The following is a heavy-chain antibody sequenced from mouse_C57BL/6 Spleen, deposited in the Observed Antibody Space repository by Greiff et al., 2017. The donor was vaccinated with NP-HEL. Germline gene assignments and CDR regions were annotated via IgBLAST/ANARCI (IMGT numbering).Heavy chain of an antibody. D-gene: IGHD1-1*01. CDR1: GYTFTDYY. Sequence: VQLQQSGAELVRPGASVKLSCKASGYTFTDYYINWVKQRPGQGLEWIARIYPGSGNTYYNEKFKGKATLTAEKSSSTAYMQLSSLTSEDSSVSFCARSGGSSYWFAYWGQGTLVTVSA. CDR3: ARSGGSSYWFAY. CDR2: IYPGSGNT. V-gene: IGHV1-76*01. J-gene: IGHJ3*01.